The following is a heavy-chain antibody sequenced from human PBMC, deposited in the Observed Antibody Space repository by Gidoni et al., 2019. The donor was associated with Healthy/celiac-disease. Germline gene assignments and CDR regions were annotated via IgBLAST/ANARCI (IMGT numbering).Heavy chain of an antibody. D-gene: IGHD2-15*01. V-gene: IGHV1-2*02. CDR3: ARGGIRWYHNWFDP. CDR2: INPKSGGT. J-gene: IGHJ5*02. Sequence: QVQLVQSGAEVKKPGASVTVSCKASGYTFTGYYMHWVRQAPGQGLEWMGWINPKSGGTNYAQKFQGRVTMTRDTSISTAYMELSRLRSDDTAVYYCARGGIRWYHNWFDPWGQGTLVTVSS. CDR1: GYTFTGYY.